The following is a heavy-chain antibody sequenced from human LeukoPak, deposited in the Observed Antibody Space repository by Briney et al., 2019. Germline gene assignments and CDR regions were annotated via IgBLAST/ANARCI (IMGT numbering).Heavy chain of an antibody. V-gene: IGHV1-18*03. CDR3: ARSHRQAYYDFWSGYTRGYAFDI. J-gene: IGHJ3*02. CDR2: ISGYNGNT. D-gene: IGHD3-3*01. Sequence: ASVKVSCKASGYTFTSYGFTWVRQAPGQGLEWMGWISGYNGNTKYSQEFQGRVTITRDTSASTAYMELSSLRSEDMAVYYCARSHRQAYYDFWSGYTRGYAFDIWGQGTMVTVSS. CDR1: GYTFTSYG.